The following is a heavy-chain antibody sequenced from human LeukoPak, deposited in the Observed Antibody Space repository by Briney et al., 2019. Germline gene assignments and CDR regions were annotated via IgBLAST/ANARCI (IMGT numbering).Heavy chain of an antibody. V-gene: IGHV4-31*03. J-gene: IGHJ4*02. CDR3: ARGERSRYCSGGSCYWSFDY. CDR1: GGPIRGGGYY. CDR2: IYYSGST. D-gene: IGHD2-15*01. Sequence: SGTLSLTCTVSGGPIRGGGYYWSWIRQHPGKGLEWIGYIYYSGSTYYNPSLKSRVTISVDMSKNQFSLKLSSVTAADTAVYYCARGERSRYCSGGSCYWSFDYWGQGTLVTVSS.